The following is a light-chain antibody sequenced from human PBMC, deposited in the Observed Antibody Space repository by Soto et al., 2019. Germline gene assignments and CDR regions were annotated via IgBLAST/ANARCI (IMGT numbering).Light chain of an antibody. CDR2: AAS. J-gene: IGKJ2*01. V-gene: IGKV1-6*01. Sequence: AIQMTQSPSSLSASVGDRVTITCRASQDIRNRLAWYQQKPGTAPKVLISAASSLQTGVPSRFSGSVSGTDFTLTISSLQPEDFATYYCLQDFNFPFTFGQGTKLEVK. CDR3: LQDFNFPFT. CDR1: QDIRNR.